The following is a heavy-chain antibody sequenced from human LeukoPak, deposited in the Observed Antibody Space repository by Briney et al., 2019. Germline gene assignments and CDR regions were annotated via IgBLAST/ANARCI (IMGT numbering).Heavy chain of an antibody. CDR2: ISTSSDTI. V-gene: IGHV3-48*01. J-gene: IGHJ4*02. D-gene: IGHD3-22*01. CDR3: ARDQTDYYDSTGYDC. CDR1: GFTFSSYS. Sequence: PGGSLRLSCVGSGFTFSSYSLNWVRQAPGKGPEWISYISTSSDTIYYADPVKGRFTISRDNAKNSLYLQMNSLRAEDTAVYYCARDQTDYYDSTGYDCWGQGTLVTVSS.